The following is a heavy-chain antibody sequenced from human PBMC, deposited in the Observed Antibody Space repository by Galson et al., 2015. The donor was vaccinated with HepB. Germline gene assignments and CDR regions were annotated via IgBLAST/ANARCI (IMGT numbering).Heavy chain of an antibody. CDR2: INHSGST. Sequence: SETLSLTCAVYGGSFSGYYWSWIRQPPGKGLEWIGEINHSGSTNYNPSLKSRVTISVDTSKNQFSLKLSSVTAADTAVFYCARVSRKYSSGWTYYFDYWGQGTLVTVSS. J-gene: IGHJ4*02. D-gene: IGHD6-19*01. CDR1: GGSFSGYY. CDR3: ARVSRKYSSGWTYYFDY. V-gene: IGHV4-34*01.